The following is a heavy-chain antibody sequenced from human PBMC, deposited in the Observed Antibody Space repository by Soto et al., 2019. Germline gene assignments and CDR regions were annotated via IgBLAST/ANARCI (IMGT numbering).Heavy chain of an antibody. V-gene: IGHV3-66*01. CDR1: GFTVSSNY. J-gene: IGHJ3*02. D-gene: IGHD3-10*01. CDR2: IYSGGST. Sequence: PGGSLSLSCAASGFTVSSNYMSWVRQAPGKGLEWVSVIYSGGSTYYADSVKGRFTISRDNSKNTLYLQMNSLRAEDTAVYYCARGLWFGESNAFDIWGQGTMVTVSS. CDR3: ARGLWFGESNAFDI.